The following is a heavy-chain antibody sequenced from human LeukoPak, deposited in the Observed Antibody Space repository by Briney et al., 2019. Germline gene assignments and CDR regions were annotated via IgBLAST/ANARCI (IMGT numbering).Heavy chain of an antibody. J-gene: IGHJ4*02. V-gene: IGHV1-69*13. CDR3: ARDHYGSDSEMASDY. CDR1: GGTFSSYA. CDR2: IIPIFGTA. D-gene: IGHD3-10*01. Sequence: ASVKVSCKASGGTFSSYAISWARQAPGQGLEWMGGIIPIFGTANYAQKFQGRVTITADESTSTAYMELSSLRSEDTAVYYCARDHYGSDSEMASDYWGQGALVTVSS.